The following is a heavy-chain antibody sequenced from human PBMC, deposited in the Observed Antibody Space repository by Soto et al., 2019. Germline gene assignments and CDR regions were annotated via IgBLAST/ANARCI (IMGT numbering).Heavy chain of an antibody. J-gene: IGHJ6*03. Sequence: TFTSYDINWVRQATGQGLEWMGWMNPNSGNTGYAQKFQGRVTMTRNTSISTAYMELSSLRSEDTAVYYCASGYCSGGSCLSYYYYMDVWGKGTTVTVSS. CDR3: ASGYCSGGSCLSYYYYMDV. CDR1: TFTSYD. CDR2: MNPNSGNT. D-gene: IGHD2-15*01. V-gene: IGHV1-8*01.